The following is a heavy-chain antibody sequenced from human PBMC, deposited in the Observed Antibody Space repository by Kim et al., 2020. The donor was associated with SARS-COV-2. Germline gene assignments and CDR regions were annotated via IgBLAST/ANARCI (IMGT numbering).Heavy chain of an antibody. J-gene: IGHJ6*02. CDR2: ISGSGGST. CDR1: GFTFSSYA. D-gene: IGHD3-10*01. V-gene: IGHV3-23*01. Sequence: GGSLRLSCAASGFTFSSYAMSWVRQAPGKGLEWVSAISGSGGSTYYADSVKGRFTISRDNSKNTLYLQMNSLRAEDTAVYYCTITMVRGVILSGMDVWAQGTTVTVSS. CDR3: TITMVRGVILSGMDV.